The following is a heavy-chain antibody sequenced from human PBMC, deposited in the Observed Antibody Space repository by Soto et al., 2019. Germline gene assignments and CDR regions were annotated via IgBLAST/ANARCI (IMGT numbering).Heavy chain of an antibody. CDR1: GGSFSGYY. V-gene: IGHV4-34*01. CDR2: INHSGST. J-gene: IGHJ3*02. Sequence: SETLSLTCAVYGGSFSGYYWSWIRQPPGKGLEWIGEINHSGSTNYNPSLKSRVTISVDTSKNQFSLKLSSVTAADTAVYYCARDKKMITLIHNDAFDIWGQGTMVTVSS. D-gene: IGHD3-16*01. CDR3: ARDKKMITLIHNDAFDI.